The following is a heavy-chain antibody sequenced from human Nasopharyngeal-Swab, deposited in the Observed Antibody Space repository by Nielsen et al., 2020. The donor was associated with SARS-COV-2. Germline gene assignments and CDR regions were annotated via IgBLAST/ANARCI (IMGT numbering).Heavy chain of an antibody. J-gene: IGHJ6*02. CDR3: EREPTSVAGTGDYYYGMDV. V-gene: IGHV1-2*06. D-gene: IGHD6-19*01. Sequence: ASVQVSCKASGYTFTGYYMHWVRQAPRQGLEWMGRINPNSGGTNYAQKFQGRVTMTRDTSISTAYMELSRLRSDDTAVYYCEREPTSVAGTGDYYYGMDVWGQGTTVTVSS. CDR1: GYTFTGYY. CDR2: INPNSGGT.